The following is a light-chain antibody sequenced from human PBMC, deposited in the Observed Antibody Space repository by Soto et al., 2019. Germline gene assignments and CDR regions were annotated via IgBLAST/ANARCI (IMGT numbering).Light chain of an antibody. V-gene: IGLV2-8*01. CDR1: SSDVGAYKY. J-gene: IGLJ1*01. CDR3: SSYAGSNNNV. CDR2: AVN. Sequence: QSVLTQPPSASGSPGQSVTISCPGTSSDVGAYKYVSWYQQYPGKAPKLMIYAVNKGPSGVPYRFSGSKSGNTASLTVSGLQAEDEADYYCSSYAGSNNNVFGTGTKLTVL.